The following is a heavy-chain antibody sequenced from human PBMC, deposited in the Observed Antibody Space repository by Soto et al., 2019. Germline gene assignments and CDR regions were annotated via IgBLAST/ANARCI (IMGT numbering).Heavy chain of an antibody. V-gene: IGHV5-51*01. D-gene: IGHD6-6*01. CDR2: IYPGDSDT. J-gene: IGHJ5*02. Sequence: GESLKISCKGSGYSFTSYWIGWVRQMPGKGLEWMGIIYPGDSDTSYSPSFQGQVTISADKSISTAYLQWSSLKASDTAMYYCARHGPYSSSSVDWFDPWGQGTLVTVSS. CDR1: GYSFTSYW. CDR3: ARHGPYSSSSVDWFDP.